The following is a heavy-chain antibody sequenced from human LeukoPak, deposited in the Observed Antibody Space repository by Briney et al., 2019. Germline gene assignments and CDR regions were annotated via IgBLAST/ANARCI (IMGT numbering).Heavy chain of an antibody. D-gene: IGHD3-22*01. V-gene: IGHV4-4*07. CDR3: ARLKYYDSTGYSPGYYMDV. J-gene: IGHJ6*03. Sequence: SETLSLTCTVSGGSIINYYWSWIRQPAGTGLEWVGRIYVTGSTIYNPSLQSRLSMSVDTSKNQFSLRLTSVTATDTAVYYCARLKYYDSTGYSPGYYMDVWGKGITVTVSS. CDR1: GGSIINYY. CDR2: IYVTGST.